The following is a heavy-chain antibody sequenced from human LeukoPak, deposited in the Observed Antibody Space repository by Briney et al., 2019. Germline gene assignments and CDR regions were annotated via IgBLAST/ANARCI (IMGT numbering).Heavy chain of an antibody. Sequence: GGSLRLSCAASGFTFSSYWMHWVRQAPGKGLEWVANIKQDGSEKYYVDSVKGRFTISRDNAKNSLYLQMNSLRAEDTAVYYCARGQYYYDSSGITLFDYWGQGTLVTVSS. J-gene: IGHJ4*02. CDR2: IKQDGSEK. CDR3: ARGQYYYDSSGITLFDY. V-gene: IGHV3-7*01. D-gene: IGHD3-22*01. CDR1: GFTFSSYW.